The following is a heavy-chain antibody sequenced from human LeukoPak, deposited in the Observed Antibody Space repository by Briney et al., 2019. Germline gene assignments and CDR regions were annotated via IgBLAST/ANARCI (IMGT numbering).Heavy chain of an antibody. CDR1: GFTFSNAW. Sequence: GGSLRLSCAVSGFTFSNAWMSWVRQAPGKGLEWVGRIKRKTDGGKTDYAAPVKGRFTISRDDSKNTLYLQMNSLKAEDTAVYYCTTVVMVVVPADRGRINYWGQGTLVTVSS. CDR2: IKRKTDGGKT. CDR3: TTVVMVVVPADRGRINY. J-gene: IGHJ4*02. V-gene: IGHV3-15*01. D-gene: IGHD2-2*01.